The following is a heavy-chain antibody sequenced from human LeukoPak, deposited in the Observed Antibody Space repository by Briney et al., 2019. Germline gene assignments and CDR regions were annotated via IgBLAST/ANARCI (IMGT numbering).Heavy chain of an antibody. V-gene: IGHV3-64*01. J-gene: IGHJ4*02. CDR1: GFTFSRYA. CDR2: ISTNGGST. D-gene: IGHD5-12*01. Sequence: GGSLRLSCAASGFTFSRYALHWVRQAPGKGLEYVSSISTNGGSTYYANSVRGRFTISRDNSKNTLFLQLGSPRAEDMAVYYCAVAYGGYDWEGGFDYRGQGTLVTVSS. CDR3: AVAYGGYDWEGGFDY.